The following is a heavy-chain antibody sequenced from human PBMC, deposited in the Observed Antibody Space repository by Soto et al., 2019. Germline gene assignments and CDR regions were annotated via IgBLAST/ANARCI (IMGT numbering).Heavy chain of an antibody. CDR3: ARGVHYDILTGYLSEYYYYGMDV. CDR2: IWYDGSNK. Sequence: QVQLVESGGGVVQPGRSLRLSCAASGFTFSSYGMHWVRQAPGKGLEWVAVIWYDGSNKYYADSVKGRFTISRDNSKNTLYLQMISLRAEDTAVYYCARGVHYDILTGYLSEYYYYGMDVWGQGTTVTVSS. J-gene: IGHJ6*02. D-gene: IGHD3-9*01. CDR1: GFTFSSYG. V-gene: IGHV3-33*01.